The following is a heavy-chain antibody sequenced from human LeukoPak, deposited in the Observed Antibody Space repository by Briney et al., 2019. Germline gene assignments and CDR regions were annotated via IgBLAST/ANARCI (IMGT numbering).Heavy chain of an antibody. D-gene: IGHD6-19*01. J-gene: IGHJ5*02. CDR1: GFTFSSTG. Sequence: PGGSLRLSCVASGFTFSSTGMHWVRQAPGKGLEWVAFIRYDGSKTYYADSVKGRFTISRDNSKNTLYLQMNSLRAEDTAVYYCAKDSSGWYSYNWFDPWGQGTLVTVSS. V-gene: IGHV3-30*02. CDR3: AKDSSGWYSYNWFDP. CDR2: IRYDGSKT.